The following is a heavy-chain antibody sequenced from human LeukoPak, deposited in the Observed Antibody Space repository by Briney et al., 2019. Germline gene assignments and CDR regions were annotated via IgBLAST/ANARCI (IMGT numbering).Heavy chain of an antibody. CDR2: IRCDGSNK. V-gene: IGHV3-30*02. Sequence: PGGSLRLSCAASGFTFSSYWMHWVRQAPGKGLEWVAFIRCDGSNKYYADSVKGRFTISRDNSKNTLYLQMNSLRAEDTAVYYCAKVHYDFWSAYGVLDVFDIWGQGTMVAASS. CDR1: GFTFSSYW. CDR3: AKVHYDFWSAYGVLDVFDI. J-gene: IGHJ3*02. D-gene: IGHD3-3*01.